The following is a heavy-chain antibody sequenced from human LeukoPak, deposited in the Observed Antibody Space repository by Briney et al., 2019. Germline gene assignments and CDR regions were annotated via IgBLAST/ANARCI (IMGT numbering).Heavy chain of an antibody. Sequence: GGSLRLSCAASGSTFSSYEMNWVRQAPGKGLEWVSYISSSGSTIYYADSVKGRFTISRDNAKNSLYLQMNSLRAEDTAVYYCASADSSGYYMADCWGQGTLVTVSS. CDR3: ASADSSGYYMADC. CDR2: ISSSGSTI. D-gene: IGHD3-22*01. CDR1: GSTFSSYE. J-gene: IGHJ4*02. V-gene: IGHV3-48*03.